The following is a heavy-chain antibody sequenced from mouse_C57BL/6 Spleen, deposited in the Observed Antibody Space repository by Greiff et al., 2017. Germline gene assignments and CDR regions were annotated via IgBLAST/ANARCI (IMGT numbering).Heavy chain of an antibody. CDR3: AVIYYGNFDY. V-gene: IGHV1-82*01. J-gene: IGHJ2*01. CDR1: GYAFTSSW. Sequence: QVQLQQSGPELVKPGASVKISCKASGYAFTSSWMNWVKQRPGQGLEWIGRIYPGDGDTNYNGKFKGKATLTADKSSSTAYMQLSSLTSEDSAVYVCAVIYYGNFDYWGQGTTLTVSS. D-gene: IGHD2-1*01. CDR2: IYPGDGDT.